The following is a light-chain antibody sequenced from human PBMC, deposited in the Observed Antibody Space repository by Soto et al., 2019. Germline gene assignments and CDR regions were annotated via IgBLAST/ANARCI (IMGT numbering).Light chain of an antibody. CDR1: QSVSSSY. CDR2: GAS. CDR3: QQYGSSPWT. Sequence: EIVLTQSPGTLSLSPGERATLSCRASQSVSSSYLAWYQQKPGQAPRLLIYGASSRATGIPDRFSGSASGTDFPLTISRLEPEDFAVYYCQQYGSSPWTVGQGTKVEIK. J-gene: IGKJ1*01. V-gene: IGKV3-20*01.